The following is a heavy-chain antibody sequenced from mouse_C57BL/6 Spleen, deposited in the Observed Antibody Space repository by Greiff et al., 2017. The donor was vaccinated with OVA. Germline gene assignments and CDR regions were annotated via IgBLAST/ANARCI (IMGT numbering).Heavy chain of an antibody. CDR3: TRHDGFAY. CDR2: IDPETGGT. D-gene: IGHD1-2*01. Sequence: VQLQQSGAELVRPGASVTLSCTASGYTFTDYEMHWVKQTPVHGLEWIGAIDPETGGTAYNQKFKGKAILTADKSSSTAYMELRSLTSEDSAVYYCTRHDGFAYWGQGTLVTVSA. CDR1: GYTFTDYE. J-gene: IGHJ3*01. V-gene: IGHV1-15*01.